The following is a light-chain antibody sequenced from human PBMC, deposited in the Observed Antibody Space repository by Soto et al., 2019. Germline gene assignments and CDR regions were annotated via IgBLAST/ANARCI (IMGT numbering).Light chain of an antibody. V-gene: IGKV3-20*01. Sequence: EIVLTQSPGTLSLSPGERATLSCRASQSVSSTYLAWYQQRPGQAPRLLIYGASGRATGIPDRFSGSGSGTDFTLTISRLEPEDFAGYYCRQYGSSPPVTFGQGTRLEIK. CDR3: RQYGSSPPVT. CDR1: QSVSSTY. J-gene: IGKJ5*01. CDR2: GAS.